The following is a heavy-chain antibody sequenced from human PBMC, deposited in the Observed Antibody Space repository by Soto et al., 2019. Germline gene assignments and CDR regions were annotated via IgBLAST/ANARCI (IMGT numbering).Heavy chain of an antibody. CDR3: AREPRDVDGSGMDYYYGMDV. J-gene: IGHJ6*02. CDR2: ISSSSSTI. V-gene: IGHV3-48*02. CDR1: GFTFGSYS. Sequence: GGSLRLSCAASGFTFGSYSVNWVRQAPGKGLEWVSYISSSSSTIYYADSVKGRFTISRDNAKNSLYLQMNSLRDEDTAVYYCAREPRDVDGSGMDYYYGMDVWGQGTTVTVSS. D-gene: IGHD3-10*01.